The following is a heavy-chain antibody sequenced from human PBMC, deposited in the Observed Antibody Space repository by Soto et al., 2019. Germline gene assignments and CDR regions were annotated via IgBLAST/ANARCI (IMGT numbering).Heavy chain of an antibody. CDR2: IKQDGSEK. D-gene: IGHD3-3*01. V-gene: IGHV3-7*01. J-gene: IGHJ6*02. CDR3: ARDRYSYYDFWSGSLPYYYYGMDV. CDR1: GFTFSSYW. Sequence: SLRLSCAASGFTFSSYWMSWVRQAPGKGLEWVANIKQDGSEKYYVDSVKGRFTISRDNAKNSLYLQMNSLRAEDTAVYYCARDRYSYYDFWSGSLPYYYYGMDVWGQGTKVTVSS.